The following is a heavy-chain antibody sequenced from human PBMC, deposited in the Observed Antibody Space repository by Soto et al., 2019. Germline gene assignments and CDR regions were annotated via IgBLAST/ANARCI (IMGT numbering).Heavy chain of an antibody. V-gene: IGHV1-69*01. CDR2: IIPIFGSA. CDR3: ARDCSSTSCYGDYYYGMDV. Sequence: QVQLVQSGAEVKKPGSSVKVSCKASGGTFSSYAISWVRQAPGQGLEWMGGIIPIFGSANYAQKFQGRVTITADESTSTAYMELSSLRSEDTAVYYCARDCSSTSCYGDYYYGMDVWGQGTTVTVSS. J-gene: IGHJ6*02. D-gene: IGHD2-2*01. CDR1: GGTFSSYA.